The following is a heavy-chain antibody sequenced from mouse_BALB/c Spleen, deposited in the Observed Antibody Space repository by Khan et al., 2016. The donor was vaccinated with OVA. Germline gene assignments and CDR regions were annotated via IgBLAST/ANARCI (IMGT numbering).Heavy chain of an antibody. CDR1: GFTFSNYA. CDR3: ARSLVDYHAMDY. J-gene: IGHJ4*01. D-gene: IGHD2-2*01. V-gene: IGHV5-9-3*01. Sequence: EVELVESGGGLVKPGGSLKLSCSASGFTFSNYAMSWVRQTPEKRLECVATISTGGHYTFYPASVKGRFPISRDNAKNTLYLQLSSLRHEDTAMYYCARSLVDYHAMDYWRQGTSVTVSS. CDR2: ISTGGHYT.